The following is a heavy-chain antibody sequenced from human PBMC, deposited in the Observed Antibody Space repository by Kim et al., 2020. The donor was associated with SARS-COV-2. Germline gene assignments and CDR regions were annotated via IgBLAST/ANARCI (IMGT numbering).Heavy chain of an antibody. CDR2: ISYDGSNK. J-gene: IGHJ6*01. Sequence: GGSLRLSCAASGFTFSSYAMHWVRQAPGKGLEWVAVISYDGSNKYYVDSVKGRFTISRDNSKNTLYLQMNSLRAEDTAVYYCARPFYDYIWGCYLHYYY. V-gene: IGHV3-30*04. CDR3: ARPFYDYIWGCYLHYYY. D-gene: IGHD3-16*02. CDR1: GFTFSSYA.